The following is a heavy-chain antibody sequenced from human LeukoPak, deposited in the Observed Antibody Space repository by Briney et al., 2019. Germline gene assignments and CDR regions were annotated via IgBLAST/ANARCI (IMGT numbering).Heavy chain of an antibody. CDR1: GGSISSSGYY. CDR3: ARAYGARPYYYFDY. V-gene: IGHV4-39*01. J-gene: IGHJ4*02. D-gene: IGHD4-17*01. CDR2: IYYSGST. Sequence: PSETLSLTCSVSGGSISSSGYYWGWLRQPPGKGLEWIGAIYYSGSTYYNPSLKSRVTISVDTSKNQFSLKVTSVTAADTAVYYCARAYGARPYYYFDYWGQGTLVTVSS.